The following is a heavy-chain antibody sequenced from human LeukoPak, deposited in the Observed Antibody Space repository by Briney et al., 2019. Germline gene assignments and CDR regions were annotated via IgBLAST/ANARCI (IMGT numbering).Heavy chain of an antibody. CDR1: GFTFSSYG. J-gene: IGHJ4*02. V-gene: IGHV3-33*01. CDR2: IWYDGSNK. Sequence: PGGSLRLSCAASGFTFSSYGMHWVRQAPGKGLEWVAVIWYDGSNKYYADSVKGRFTISRDNSKNTLYLQMNSLRADDTAVYYCARDLYYYDSSGYYLPDYWGQGTLVTVSS. CDR3: ARDLYYYDSSGYYLPDY. D-gene: IGHD3-22*01.